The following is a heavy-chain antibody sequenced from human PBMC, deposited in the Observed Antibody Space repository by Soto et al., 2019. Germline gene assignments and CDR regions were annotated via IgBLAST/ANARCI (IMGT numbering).Heavy chain of an antibody. CDR1: GYTFTGYF. CDR2: INPNSGAT. J-gene: IGHJ5*02. CDR3: ARGGGTILAPLP. V-gene: IGHV1-2*02. D-gene: IGHD3-3*01. Sequence: ASVKVSCKASGYTFTGYFMHWVRRAPGQGLEWMGWINPNSGATKYAQKFRGRVTLSRNTSIRTAYMELSGLRSDDTAVYYCARGGGTILAPLPWGQGTLVTVSS.